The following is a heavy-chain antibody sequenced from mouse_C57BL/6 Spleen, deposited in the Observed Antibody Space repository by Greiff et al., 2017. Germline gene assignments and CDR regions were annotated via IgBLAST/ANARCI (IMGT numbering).Heavy chain of an antibody. Sequence: QVHVKQSGAELARPGASVKMSCKASGYTFTSYTMHWVKQRPGQGLEWIGYINPSSGYTKYNQKFKDKATLTADKSSSTAYMQLSSLTSEDSAVYYCARSYGNSFDYWGQGTTLTVSS. CDR3: ARSYGNSFDY. CDR1: GYTFTSYT. CDR2: INPSSGYT. D-gene: IGHD2-1*01. V-gene: IGHV1-4*01. J-gene: IGHJ2*01.